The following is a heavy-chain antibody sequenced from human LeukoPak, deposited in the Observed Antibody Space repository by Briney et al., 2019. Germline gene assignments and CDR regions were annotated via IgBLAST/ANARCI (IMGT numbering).Heavy chain of an antibody. CDR1: GFTFSSYY. CDR3: ARDPSSWYYYYMDV. CDR2: ITTSSSYI. J-gene: IGHJ6*03. V-gene: IGHV3-21*01. Sequence: GGSLRLSCAASGFTFSSYYMNWVRQAPGKGLEWVSSITTSSSYIYYADSVKGRFTISRDNAKNSLYLQMNSLRAEDTAVYYCARDPSSWYYYYMDVWGKGTTVTVS. D-gene: IGHD6-13*01.